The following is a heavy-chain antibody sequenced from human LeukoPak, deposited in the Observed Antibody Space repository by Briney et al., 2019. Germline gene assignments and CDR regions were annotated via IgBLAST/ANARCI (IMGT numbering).Heavy chain of an antibody. Sequence: SVKVSCKASGYTFNDYYMHWVRQAPGQGLEWMGRINPDSGGTDYAQKFQGRVTMTRDTSITTAYMDLDRLRSDDTAVYYCARLGENGLLTGYFYPWGQGTLVTVSS. J-gene: IGHJ5*02. D-gene: IGHD3-9*01. V-gene: IGHV1-2*02. CDR3: ARLGENGLLTGYFYP. CDR2: INPDSGGT. CDR1: GYTFNDYY.